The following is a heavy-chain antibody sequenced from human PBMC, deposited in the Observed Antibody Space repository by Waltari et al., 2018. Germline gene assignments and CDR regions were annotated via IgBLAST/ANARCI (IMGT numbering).Heavy chain of an antibody. Sequence: QVQLQESGPGLVKPSETLSLTCTVSGGSISSHYWSWIRQPPGKGLEWIGYIYYSGSTNYNPSLKSRVTISVDTSKNQFSLKLSSVTAADTAVYYCARFSSSWNLWGRGTLVTVSS. D-gene: IGHD6-13*01. J-gene: IGHJ2*01. CDR3: ARFSSSWNL. CDR1: GGSISSHY. CDR2: IYYSGST. V-gene: IGHV4-59*11.